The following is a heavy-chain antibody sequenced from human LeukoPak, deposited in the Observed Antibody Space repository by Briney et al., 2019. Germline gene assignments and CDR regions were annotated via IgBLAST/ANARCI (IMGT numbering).Heavy chain of an antibody. V-gene: IGHV1-46*01. J-gene: IGHJ4*02. CDR1: GYSFTNYY. D-gene: IGHD5-18*01. CDR2: INPSGGGT. CDR3: ARDQDSIGYGENLY. Sequence: GASVKVSCKASGYSFTNYYIHWVRQAPGQGLEWMGRINPSGGGTSYAQKFQGRVTMTRGMSTSTVYMELSSLRSEDTAVYYCARDQDSIGYGENLYWGQGILVTVSS.